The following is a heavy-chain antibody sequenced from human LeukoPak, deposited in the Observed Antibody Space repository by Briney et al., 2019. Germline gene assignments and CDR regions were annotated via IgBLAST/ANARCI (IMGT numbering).Heavy chain of an antibody. Sequence: GGSLRLSCVASSFTVSSSYMTWVRQAPGKGLEWVSIIYSGGSTYYADSVKGRFTISRDISKNTLCLQMNSLRAEDTAVYYCARLPSGDYWGQGTLVTVSS. D-gene: IGHD3-10*01. CDR3: ARLPSGDY. V-gene: IGHV3-66*04. J-gene: IGHJ4*02. CDR1: SFTVSSSY. CDR2: IYSGGST.